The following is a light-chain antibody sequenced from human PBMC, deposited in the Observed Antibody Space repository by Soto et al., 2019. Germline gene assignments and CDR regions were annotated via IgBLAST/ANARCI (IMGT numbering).Light chain of an antibody. CDR2: DAS. CDR1: QPITAW. Sequence: DIQMTQSPSTLSASVGDRVTITCRASQPITAWLAWYQQKPGKAPNLLIYDASDLQSGVPSRFSGSGSGTEFTLTITGLQPDDFATYYCQQYNLYTYTFGKGTKLESK. J-gene: IGKJ2*01. V-gene: IGKV1-5*01. CDR3: QQYNLYTYT.